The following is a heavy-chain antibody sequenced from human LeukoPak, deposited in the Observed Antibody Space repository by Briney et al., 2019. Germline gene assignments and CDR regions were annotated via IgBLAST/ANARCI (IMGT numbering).Heavy chain of an antibody. J-gene: IGHJ6*03. D-gene: IGHD2-15*01. V-gene: IGHV4-4*07. Sequence: SETLSLTCTVPGGSISSYYWSWLRQPAGKGLEWIGRIYTSGSTNYNPSLKSRVTMSVDTSKNQFSLKLSSVTAADTAVYYCARDLVGVVRGDYYMDVWGKGTTVTVSS. CDR3: ARDLVGVVRGDYYMDV. CDR1: GGSISSYY. CDR2: IYTSGST.